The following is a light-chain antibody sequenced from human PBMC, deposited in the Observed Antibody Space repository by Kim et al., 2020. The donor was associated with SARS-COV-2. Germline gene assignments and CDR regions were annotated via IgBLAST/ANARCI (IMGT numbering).Light chain of an antibody. CDR1: SSAVGSYNR. CDR3: CSFTTSTTYV. V-gene: IGLV2-18*02. J-gene: IGLJ1*01. CDR2: EVS. Sequence: HSATLSSTGTSSAVGSYNRVSWYQQPPGTAPKLMIYEVSTRPSGVPDRFSGSKSGNTASLTISGLQAEDEADYYCCSFTTSTTYVFGTGTKVTVL.